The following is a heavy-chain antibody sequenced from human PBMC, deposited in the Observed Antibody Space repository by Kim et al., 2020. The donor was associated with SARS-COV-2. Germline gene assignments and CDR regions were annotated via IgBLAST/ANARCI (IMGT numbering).Heavy chain of an antibody. D-gene: IGHD3-10*01. J-gene: IGHJ5*02. CDR1: GYTFTSYA. CDR3: ARGGVIVVVPDAIDYYGSGSYLDP. Sequence: ASVKVSCKASGYTFTSYAMHWVRQAPGQRLEWMGWINAGNGNTKYSQKFQGRVTITRDTSASTAYMELSSLRSEDTAVYYCARGGVIVVVPDAIDYYGSGSYLDPWGQGTLVTVSS. CDR2: INAGNGNT. V-gene: IGHV1-3*01.